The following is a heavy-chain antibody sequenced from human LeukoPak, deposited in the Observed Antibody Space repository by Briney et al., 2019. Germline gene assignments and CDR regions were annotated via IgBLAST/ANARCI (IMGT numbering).Heavy chain of an antibody. D-gene: IGHD4-11*01. J-gene: IGHJ3*02. Sequence: SETLSLTCTLSGGSISSSSYCWGWIRQPPGKGLEWMGSIYYSGSTYYNPSLKSRVTISVDTSKNQFSLNLSSVTAADTAVYYCARLGSNQADGAFDIWGQGTMVTVSS. CDR3: ARLGSNQADGAFDI. CDR2: IYYSGST. CDR1: GGSISSSSYC. V-gene: IGHV4-39*01.